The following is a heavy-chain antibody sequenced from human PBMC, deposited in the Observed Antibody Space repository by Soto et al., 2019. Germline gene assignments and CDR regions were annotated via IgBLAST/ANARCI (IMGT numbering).Heavy chain of an antibody. D-gene: IGHD6-6*01. CDR1: GFTFSSYG. CDR2: IWYDGSNK. Sequence: GGSLRLSCAASGFTFSSYGMHWVRQAPGKGLEWVAVIWYDGSNKYYADSVKGRFTISRDNSKNTLYLQMNSLRAEDTAVYYCARGRLASRYYYYYMDVWGKGTTVTVS. V-gene: IGHV3-33*01. J-gene: IGHJ6*03. CDR3: ARGRLASRYYYYYMDV.